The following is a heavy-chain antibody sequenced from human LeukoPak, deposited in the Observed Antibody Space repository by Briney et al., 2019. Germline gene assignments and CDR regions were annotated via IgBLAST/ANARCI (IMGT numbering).Heavy chain of an antibody. CDR3: AKDQAVAGHPLDY. Sequence: GGSLRLSCAASQFTFRNYDMHWVRQAPGKGLEWEAFIRYDGNNKYYADSVKGRFTISRDNSKNMLYLQMNSLRADDTAVYYCAKDQAVAGHPLDYWGQGTLVTVSS. D-gene: IGHD6-19*01. V-gene: IGHV3-30*02. J-gene: IGHJ4*02. CDR1: QFTFRNYD. CDR2: IRYDGNNK.